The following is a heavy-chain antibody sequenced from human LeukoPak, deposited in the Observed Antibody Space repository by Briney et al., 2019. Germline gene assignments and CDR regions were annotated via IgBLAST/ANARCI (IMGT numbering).Heavy chain of an antibody. CDR2: MNPNSGNT. CDR3: ARGRTKRRSSSTFEG. V-gene: IGHV1-8*01. Sequence: GASVKVSCKASGYTFTGYDINWVRQATGQGLEWMGWMNPNSGNTGYAQKFQGRVTMTRNTSISAAYMELSSLRSEDTAVYYCARGRTKRRSSSTFEGWGQGTLVTVSS. J-gene: IGHJ4*02. D-gene: IGHD6-6*01. CDR1: GYTFTGYD.